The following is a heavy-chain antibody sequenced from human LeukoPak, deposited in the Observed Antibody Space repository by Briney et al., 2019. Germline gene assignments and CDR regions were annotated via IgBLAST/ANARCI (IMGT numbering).Heavy chain of an antibody. J-gene: IGHJ3*02. CDR3: ARHNLKYTSGWYPDNAFDI. Sequence: PSETLSLTCTVSGGSISSSDYFWGWIRQPPGKGLEWIGGISYSGSTYYNPSLKSRVTISVDTSKNHFSLRLSSVTAADTAVYYCARHNLKYTSGWYPDNAFDIWGQGTLVTVSS. D-gene: IGHD6-19*01. CDR2: ISYSGST. V-gene: IGHV4-39*01. CDR1: GGSISSSDYF.